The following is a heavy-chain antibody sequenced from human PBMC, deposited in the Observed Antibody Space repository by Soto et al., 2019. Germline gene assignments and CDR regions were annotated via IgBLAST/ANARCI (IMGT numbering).Heavy chain of an antibody. CDR1: GFTLSNYA. D-gene: IGHD6-19*01. V-gene: IGHV3-23*01. J-gene: IGHJ4*02. CDR3: ARDQQIAVAGFDY. CDR2: ISGQGDDT. Sequence: GGSLRLSCTASGFTLSNYAMSWVRQAPGKGLEWVSGISGQGDDTNYADSVKGRFTISRDNAKNSLYLQMNSLRAEDTAVYYCARDQQIAVAGFDYWGQGTLVTVSS.